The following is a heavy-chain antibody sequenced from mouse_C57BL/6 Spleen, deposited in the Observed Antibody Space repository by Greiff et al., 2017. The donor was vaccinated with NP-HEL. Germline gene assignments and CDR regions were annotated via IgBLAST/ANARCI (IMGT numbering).Heavy chain of an antibody. CDR3: AAKTSYVPWYFDV. D-gene: IGHD1-1*01. J-gene: IGHJ1*03. CDR1: GFSLTSYG. V-gene: IGHV2-2*01. Sequence: QVQLQQSGPGLVQPSQSLSITCTVSGFSLTSYGVHWVRQSPGKGLEWLGVIWSGGSTDYNAAFISRLSISKDNSKSQVFFKMNSLQADDTAIYYCAAKTSYVPWYFDVWGTGTTVTVSS. CDR2: IWSGGST.